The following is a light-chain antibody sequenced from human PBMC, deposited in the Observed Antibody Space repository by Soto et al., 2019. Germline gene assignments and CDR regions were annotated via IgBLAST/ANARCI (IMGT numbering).Light chain of an antibody. CDR3: VLYRGGGMV. J-gene: IGLJ2*01. CDR1: SGSVSTSYY. CDR2: STN. V-gene: IGLV8-61*01. Sequence: QTVVTQEPSFSVSPGGTVTLTCGLSSGSVSTSYYPSWFQQTPGQAPRTLVYSTNTRSSGVPDRFSGSILGNKAALTITGAQTDDESDYYCVLYRGGGMVFGGGTKLTVL.